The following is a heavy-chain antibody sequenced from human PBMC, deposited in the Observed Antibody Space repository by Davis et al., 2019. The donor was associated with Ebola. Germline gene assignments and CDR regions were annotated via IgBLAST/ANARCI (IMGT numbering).Heavy chain of an antibody. CDR1: GGSFSGYY. J-gene: IGHJ5*02. Sequence: MPSETLSLTCGVFGGSFSGYYWTWIRQSPGKGLEWLGEINEGGYTNYNPSLKSRVTISMDTSKNQFYLRLDSVTTADTAVYYCARTAMTSVSELGLGYNYFAPWGQGTRVSVST. D-gene: IGHD2-21*02. V-gene: IGHV4-34*01. CDR3: ARTAMTSVSELGLGYNYFAP. CDR2: INEGGYT.